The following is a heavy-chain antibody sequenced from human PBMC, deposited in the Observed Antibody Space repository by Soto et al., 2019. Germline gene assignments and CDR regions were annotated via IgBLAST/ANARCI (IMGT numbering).Heavy chain of an antibody. CDR2: ISYDGSNK. D-gene: IGHD5-12*01. CDR1: GFTFSSYA. CDR3: ARGRLRFGAYYYGMDV. V-gene: IGHV3-30-3*01. J-gene: IGHJ6*02. Sequence: QVQLVESGGGVVQPGRSLRLSCAASGFTFSSYAMHWVRQAPGKGLEWVAVISYDGSNKYYADSVKGRFTISRDNSKNTLYLQMNSLRAEDTAVYYCARGRLRFGAYYYGMDVWGQGTTVTVSS.